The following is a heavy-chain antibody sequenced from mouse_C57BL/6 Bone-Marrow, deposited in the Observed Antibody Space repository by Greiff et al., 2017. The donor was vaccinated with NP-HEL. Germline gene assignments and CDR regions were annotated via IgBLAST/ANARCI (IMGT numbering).Heavy chain of an antibody. CDR2: IDPENGDT. J-gene: IGHJ1*03. D-gene: IGHD1-1*01. CDR3: TSYYYGSSLGYFDV. V-gene: IGHV14-4*01. Sequence: VQLQQSGAELVRPGASVKLSCTASGFNIKDDYMHWVKQRPEPGLEWIGWIDPENGDTAYASKFQGKATITADTSSNTAYLQLSSLTSEDTAVYYCTSYYYGSSLGYFDVWGTGTTVTVSS. CDR1: GFNIKDDY.